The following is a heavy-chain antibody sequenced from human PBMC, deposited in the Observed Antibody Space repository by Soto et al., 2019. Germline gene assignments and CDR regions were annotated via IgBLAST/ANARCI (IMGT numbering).Heavy chain of an antibody. D-gene: IGHD3-22*01. J-gene: IGHJ3*02. CDR1: GFTFDDYG. V-gene: IGHV3-20*04. CDR3: AREAEYYYDSSGYGGAFDI. CDR2: INWNGGST. Sequence: GGSLRLSCAASGFTFDDYGMSWVRQAPGKGLEWVSGINWNGGSTGYADSVKGRFTISRDNAKNSLYLQMNSLRAEDTALYYCAREAEYYYDSSGYGGAFDIWGQGTMVTVSS.